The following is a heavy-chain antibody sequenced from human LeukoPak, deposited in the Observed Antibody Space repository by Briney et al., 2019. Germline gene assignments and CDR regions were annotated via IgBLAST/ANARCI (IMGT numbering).Heavy chain of an antibody. CDR2: INAGNGNT. J-gene: IGHJ6*03. CDR3: ARSRDYVNYMDV. V-gene: IGHV1-3*03. CDR1: GYTFTSYA. D-gene: IGHD4-17*01. Sequence: ASVKVSCKASGYTFTSYAMHWVRQAPGQGLEWMGWINAGNGNTKYSQEFQGRVTITRDTSASTAYMELSSLRSEDMAVYYCARSRDYVNYMDVWGKGTTVTVSS.